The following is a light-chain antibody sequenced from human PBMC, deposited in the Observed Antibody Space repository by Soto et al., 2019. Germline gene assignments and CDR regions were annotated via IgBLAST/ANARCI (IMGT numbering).Light chain of an antibody. J-gene: IGLJ2*01. Sequence: QSVLTQPLSVSRAPGQRVTISCTGSSSNIGAGYDVHWYQQLPGTAPKLLIYGNSNRPSGVPDRFSGSKSGTSASLAITGLQAEDEADYYCQSYDSSLSGVVFGGGTQLTVL. CDR3: QSYDSSLSGVV. CDR2: GNS. CDR1: SSNIGAGYD. V-gene: IGLV1-40*01.